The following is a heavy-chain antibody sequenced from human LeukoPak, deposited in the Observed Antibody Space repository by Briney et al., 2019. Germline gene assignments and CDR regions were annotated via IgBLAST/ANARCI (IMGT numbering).Heavy chain of an antibody. V-gene: IGHV1-18*01. J-gene: IGHJ4*02. CDR3: ARATYYYDSSGYYYAKYFDY. CDR1: GYTFTSYA. CDR2: ISAYNGNT. D-gene: IGHD3-22*01. Sequence: ASVKVSCKASGYTFTSYAMNWVRQAPGQGLEWMGWISAYNGNTNYAQKLQGRVTMTTDTSTSTAYMELSSLRSEDTAVYYCARATYYYDSSGYYYAKYFDYWGQGTLVTVSS.